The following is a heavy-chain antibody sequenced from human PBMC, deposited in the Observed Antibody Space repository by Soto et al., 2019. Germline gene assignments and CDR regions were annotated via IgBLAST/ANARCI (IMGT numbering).Heavy chain of an antibody. Sequence: SETLSLTCTVSGGSIRSGGDYWSWIRQHPGKGLEWIGYIYYSGSTYYNPSLKSRVTISVDTSKNQFSLKLSSVTAADTAVYYCARDRGGSGPFDYWGQGTLVTVSS. CDR3: ARDRGGSGPFDY. CDR2: IYYSGST. CDR1: GGSIRSGGDY. D-gene: IGHD3-10*01. V-gene: IGHV4-31*03. J-gene: IGHJ4*02.